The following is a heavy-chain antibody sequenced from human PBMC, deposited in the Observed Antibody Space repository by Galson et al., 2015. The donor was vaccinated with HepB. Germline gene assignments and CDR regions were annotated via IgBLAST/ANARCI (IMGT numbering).Heavy chain of an antibody. CDR1: EFILSMYW. V-gene: IGHV3-7*05. D-gene: IGHD3-10*01. J-gene: IGHJ6*02. CDR3: ARVKRGEWYSFYYNGMDV. CDR2: IKDDGSAK. Sequence: SLRLSCAASEFILSMYWMNWVRQAPGKGLEWVANIKDDGSAKNYVDSVKGRFTISRDNAKNSLYLQMNSLRAEDTAVYYCARVKRGEWYSFYYNGMDVWGQGTTVTVSS.